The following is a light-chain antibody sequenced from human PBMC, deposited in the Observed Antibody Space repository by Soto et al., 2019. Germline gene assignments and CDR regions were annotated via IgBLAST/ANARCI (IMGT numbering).Light chain of an antibody. Sequence: DIQMTQSPSTLSAFVGDRVIITCRASQSVGKWLAWYQQKPGKAPKILIYKASSLEIGVPSRFSGSGSGTEFTLTISSLQPDDFATYYCQQYVIYPLTFAGGTKVDIK. CDR1: QSVGKW. CDR2: KAS. CDR3: QQYVIYPLT. J-gene: IGKJ4*01. V-gene: IGKV1-5*03.